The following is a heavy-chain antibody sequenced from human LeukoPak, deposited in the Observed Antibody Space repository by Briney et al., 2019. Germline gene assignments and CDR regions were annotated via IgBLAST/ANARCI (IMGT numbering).Heavy chain of an antibody. CDR1: GFPFSNYA. J-gene: IGHJ4*02. D-gene: IGHD2-15*01. Sequence: GGSLRLSCAASGFPFSNYAMSWVRQAPGKGLKWVATVNDNGAATYYADSVKGRFTISRDNAKNSLYLQMNSLRAEDTAVYYCAKEKLSCCYDYWGQGTLVTVSS. CDR2: VNDNGAAT. CDR3: AKEKLSCCYDY. V-gene: IGHV3-23*01.